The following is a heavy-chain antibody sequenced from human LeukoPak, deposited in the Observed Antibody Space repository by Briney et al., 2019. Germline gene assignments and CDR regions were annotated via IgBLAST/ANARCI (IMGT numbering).Heavy chain of an antibody. CDR3: ARRSPRKGELLAFDI. CDR2: IKQDGSEK. Sequence: GGTLRLSWAASGFTFSSYWMSCVRQAPGKGLEWVANIKQDGSEKYYVDSVKGRFTISRDNAKNSLYLQMNSLRAEDTAVYYCARRSPRKGELLAFDIWGQGTMVTVSS. CDR1: GFTFSSYW. D-gene: IGHD3-10*01. J-gene: IGHJ3*02. V-gene: IGHV3-7*01.